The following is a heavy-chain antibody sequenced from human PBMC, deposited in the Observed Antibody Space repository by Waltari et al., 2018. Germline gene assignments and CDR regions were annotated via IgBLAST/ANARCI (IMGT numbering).Heavy chain of an antibody. V-gene: IGHV1-24*01. CDR2: FDPEDGET. D-gene: IGHD3-9*01. J-gene: IGHJ2*01. Sequence: QVQLVQSGAEVKTPGASVKVSCTVSGSTLTELSMHWGRQAPGKGLEWMGSFDPEDGETIYAQKFQGRVTMTEDTSTDTAYMELSSLRSEDTAVYYCATYYDILTGYSYWYFDLWGRGTLVTVSS. CDR3: ATYYDILTGYSYWYFDL. CDR1: GSTLTELS.